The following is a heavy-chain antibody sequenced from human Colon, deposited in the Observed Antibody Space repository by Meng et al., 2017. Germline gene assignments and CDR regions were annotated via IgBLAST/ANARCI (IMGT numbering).Heavy chain of an antibody. CDR3: ARDTLYGTDY. CDR2: MSDSGTT. D-gene: IGHD4-17*01. CDR1: GGSIKSAGSH. J-gene: IGHJ4*02. Sequence: QVHLHESCPGLVRSSDDLSLVCTVSGGSIKSAGSHWSWVRQHPGKGLEYIGFMSDSGTTDYNPSLRSRVSISEIGSSKNQFSLTLRSVTAADTATYFCARDTLYGTDYWGQGVLVTVSS. V-gene: IGHV4-31*03.